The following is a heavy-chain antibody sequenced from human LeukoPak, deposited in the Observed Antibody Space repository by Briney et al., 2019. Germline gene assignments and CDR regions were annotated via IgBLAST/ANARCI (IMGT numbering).Heavy chain of an antibody. CDR1: GFSISNFW. D-gene: IGHD2-15*01. CDR3: ARGAARCSGGHCYPD. CDR2: INSDGSST. J-gene: IGHJ4*02. V-gene: IGHV3-74*01. Sequence: QPGGSLRLSCAASGFSISNFWMHWVRQAPGKGLVWVSRINSDGSSTTYADSVKGRFTISRDNAKNTLYLQANSLRAEDTAVYYRARGAARCSGGHCYPDWGRGTLVTVSS.